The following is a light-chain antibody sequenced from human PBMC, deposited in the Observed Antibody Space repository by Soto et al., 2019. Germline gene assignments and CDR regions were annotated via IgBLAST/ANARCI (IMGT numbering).Light chain of an antibody. J-gene: IGKJ4*01. Sequence: EIVLTQSPATLSVSPGERATLSCRASQSVSSNLAWYQQKPGQAPRLLIYGASTRATDIPGRFSGSGSGTEFTLTISSLQSEDFAVYYCQQYNDWPLTFGGGTKVDIK. V-gene: IGKV3-15*01. CDR3: QQYNDWPLT. CDR1: QSVSSN. CDR2: GAS.